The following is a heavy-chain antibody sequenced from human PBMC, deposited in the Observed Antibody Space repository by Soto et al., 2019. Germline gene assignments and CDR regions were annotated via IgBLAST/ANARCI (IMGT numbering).Heavy chain of an antibody. J-gene: IGHJ4*02. Sequence: ESGGGVVQPGRSLRLSCAASGFTLSSHGMHWVRQAPGKGLEWVAVLSHDGSNKFYAVSVEGRFTISRDDSKNTLYLQMNSLRAEDTAMYYCAKENTFADYWGQGTLVTVSP. CDR2: LSHDGSNK. CDR3: AKENTFADY. D-gene: IGHD2-2*02. V-gene: IGHV3-30*18. CDR1: GFTLSSHG.